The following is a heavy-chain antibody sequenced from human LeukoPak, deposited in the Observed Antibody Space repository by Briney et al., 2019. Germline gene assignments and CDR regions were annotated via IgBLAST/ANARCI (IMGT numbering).Heavy chain of an antibody. CDR2: ISRNGAAT. Sequence: GGSLRLSCEASGLSFGDYTMHWVRQAPGKGLEWVSLISRNGAATKYADSVRGRFTVSRDNSKSSLYLQMNSLSTEDTALYYCAKSDSSGWNDAFDIWGQGTMVTVSS. J-gene: IGHJ3*02. CDR1: GLSFGDYT. CDR3: AKSDSSGWNDAFDI. D-gene: IGHD6-19*01. V-gene: IGHV3-43*01.